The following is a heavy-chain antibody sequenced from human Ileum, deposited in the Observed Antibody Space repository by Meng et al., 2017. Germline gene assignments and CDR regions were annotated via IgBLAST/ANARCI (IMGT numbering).Heavy chain of an antibody. CDR3: ARGRGLIWFGEWFDP. Sequence: LHRWGIGLLNPADSLSLTFAAVGVSLCVYCSSWICKRPVKGLELNGQRNHSRSTNYNPPLKMRVPISVATSKNQFSLKLSSVTAADTAVYYCARGRGLIWFGEWFDPWGQGTLVTVFS. CDR2: RNHSRST. V-gene: IGHV4-34*01. CDR1: GVSLCVYC. J-gene: IGHJ5*02. D-gene: IGHD3-10*01.